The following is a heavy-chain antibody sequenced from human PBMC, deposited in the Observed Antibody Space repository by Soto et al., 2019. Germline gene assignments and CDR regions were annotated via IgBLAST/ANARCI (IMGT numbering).Heavy chain of an antibody. CDR2: IIPIFGTA. Sequence: QVQLVQSGAEVKKPGSSVKVSCKASGGTFSSYAISWVRQAPGQGLEWMGGIIPIFGTANYAQKFQGRVTITADESTSTAYMELSSLRSEDTAVYYCARVGVGDIVLMTSGMDVWGQGTTVTVSS. V-gene: IGHV1-69*01. CDR3: ARVGVGDIVLMTSGMDV. D-gene: IGHD2-8*01. J-gene: IGHJ6*02. CDR1: GGTFSSYA.